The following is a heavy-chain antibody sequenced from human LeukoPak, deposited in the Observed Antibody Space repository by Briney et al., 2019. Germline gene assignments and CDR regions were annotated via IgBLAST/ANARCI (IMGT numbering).Heavy chain of an antibody. CDR2: ISWNSGSI. J-gene: IGHJ4*02. CDR1: GFTFDDYA. Sequence: GGSLRLSCAASGFTFDDYAMHWVRQAPGKGLEWVSGISWNSGSIGYADSVKGRFTISRDNAKNSLYLQMNSLRAEDTALYYCAKEGAYGSGSYIDYWGQGTLVTVSS. D-gene: IGHD3-10*01. CDR3: AKEGAYGSGSYIDY. V-gene: IGHV3-9*01.